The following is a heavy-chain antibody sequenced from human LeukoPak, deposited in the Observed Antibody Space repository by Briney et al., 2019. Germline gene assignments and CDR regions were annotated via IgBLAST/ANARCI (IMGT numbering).Heavy chain of an antibody. CDR3: ARDQATGDWAFDI. CDR1: GFTVSSNY. CDR2: IYSGGST. D-gene: IGHD3-10*01. V-gene: IGHV3-53*01. Sequence: GGSLRLSCAASGFTVSSNYMSWVRQAPGKGLEWVSLIYSGGSTYYADSVKGRFTISRDNSKNTLSLQMNSLRAEDTAVYYCARDQATGDWAFDIWGQGTMVTVSS. J-gene: IGHJ3*02.